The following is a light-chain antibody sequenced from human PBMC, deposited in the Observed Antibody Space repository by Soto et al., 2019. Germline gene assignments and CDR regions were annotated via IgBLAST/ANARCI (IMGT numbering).Light chain of an antibody. J-gene: IGKJ4*01. V-gene: IGKV1-5*01. Sequence: DIPMTQSPSTLSASVGERVTITCRASQSISSWLAWYQPKPGKAPKLLIYDASSLESGVPSRFSGSGSGTEFTLTISSLQPDDFATYYCQQYNSYSPLTFGGGTKVDIK. CDR2: DAS. CDR3: QQYNSYSPLT. CDR1: QSISSW.